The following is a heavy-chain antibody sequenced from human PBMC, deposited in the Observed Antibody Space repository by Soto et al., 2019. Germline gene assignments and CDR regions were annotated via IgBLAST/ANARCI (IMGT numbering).Heavy chain of an antibody. D-gene: IGHD3-22*01. CDR3: ARDLRDVSYYDSSTGSGFDP. CDR2: IYYSGST. J-gene: IGHJ5*02. CDR1: GGSVSSGSYY. Sequence: SETLSLTCTVSGGSVSSGSYYWSWIRQPPGKGLEWIGYIYYSGSTNYNPSLKSRVTISVDTSKNQFSLKLSSVTAADTAVYYCARDLRDVSYYDSSTGSGFDPWGQGTLVTVSS. V-gene: IGHV4-61*01.